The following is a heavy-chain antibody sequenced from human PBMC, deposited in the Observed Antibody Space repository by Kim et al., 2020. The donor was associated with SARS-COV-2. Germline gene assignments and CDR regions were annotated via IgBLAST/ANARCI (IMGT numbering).Heavy chain of an antibody. Sequence: GSLRLSCAASGFTFSSSVMNWVRQAPGKGLEWVSSIDASGVKTYHADSVKGRFAISRDNSKTTLFLQMNTLRAEDTAVYYCAKGAFFNVAGPDYLGQGTLVTVSS. CDR2: IDASGVKT. CDR3: AKGAFFNVAGPDY. D-gene: IGHD6-19*01. CDR1: GFTFSSSV. V-gene: IGHV3-23*01. J-gene: IGHJ4*02.